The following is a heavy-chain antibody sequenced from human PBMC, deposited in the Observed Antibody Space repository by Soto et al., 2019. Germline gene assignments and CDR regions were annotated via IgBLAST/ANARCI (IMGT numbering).Heavy chain of an antibody. J-gene: IGHJ4*02. V-gene: IGHV1-2*04. Sequence: GASVKVSCKASGYTFTGYYMHWVRQAPGQGLEWMGWINPNSGGTNYAQKFQGWVTMTRDTSISTAYMELSRLRSDDTAVYYCAISTMVRGAVSFDYWGQGTLVTVSS. CDR2: INPNSGGT. CDR1: GYTFTGYY. CDR3: AISTMVRGAVSFDY. D-gene: IGHD3-10*01.